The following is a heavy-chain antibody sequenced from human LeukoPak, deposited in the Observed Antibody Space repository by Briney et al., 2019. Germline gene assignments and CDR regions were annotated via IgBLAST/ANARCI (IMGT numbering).Heavy chain of an antibody. CDR3: AKESDSGYHSEGPKN. CDR2: VRNDGSNE. Sequence: GGSLRLSCAASGFVLSDYGMHWVRQAPGKGLEWVAFVRNDGSNEYYVGSVKGRSTISRDKSKNTLYLQMNSLRAEDTAVYSCAKESDSGYHSEGPKNWGLGTLVTVSS. D-gene: IGHD5-12*01. V-gene: IGHV3-30*02. CDR1: GFVLSDYG. J-gene: IGHJ4*02.